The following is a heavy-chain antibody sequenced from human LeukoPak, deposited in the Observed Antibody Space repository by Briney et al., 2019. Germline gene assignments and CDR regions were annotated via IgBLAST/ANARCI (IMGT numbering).Heavy chain of an antibody. CDR2: ISYDGSNK. CDR1: GFTFSSYA. J-gene: IGHJ4*02. Sequence: GRSLRLSCAASGFTFSSYAMHWVRQAPGKGLEWVAVISYDGSNKYYADSVKGRFTISRDNSKNTLYLQMNSLRAEDTAVYCCARDLWILGDYWGQGTLVTVSS. CDR3: ARDLWILGDY. D-gene: IGHD5-18*01. V-gene: IGHV3-30-3*01.